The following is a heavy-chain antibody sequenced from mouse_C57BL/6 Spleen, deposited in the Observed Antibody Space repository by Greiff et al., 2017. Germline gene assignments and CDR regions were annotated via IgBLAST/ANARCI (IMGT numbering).Heavy chain of an antibody. V-gene: IGHV1-61*01. Sequence: QVQLQQPGAELVRPGSSVKLSCKASGYTFTSYWMDWVKQRPGQGLEWIGNIYPSDSETHYNQKFKDKATLTVDKSSSTAYMQLSSLTSEDSAVYYCARELWLRGFDYGGQGTTLTVSS. D-gene: IGHD2-2*01. J-gene: IGHJ2*01. CDR3: ARELWLRGFDY. CDR2: IYPSDSET. CDR1: GYTFTSYW.